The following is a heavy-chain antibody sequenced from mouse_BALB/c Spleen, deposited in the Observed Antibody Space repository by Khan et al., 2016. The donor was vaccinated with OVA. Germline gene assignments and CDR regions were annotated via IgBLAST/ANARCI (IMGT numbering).Heavy chain of an antibody. CDR2: IDPFSGGT. CDR1: GYSFTSYY. J-gene: IGHJ3*01. CDR3: TRHGYVAWFTY. Sequence: VQLQQPGPELMKPGASVKISCKASGYSFTSYYIHWVMQSHGKSLEWIGYIDPFSGGTTYNQKFKGNATLTVDKSSSTVYIHLSNLTSEDSAVYYCTRHGYVAWFTYWGQGTLVTVSA. V-gene: IGHV1S135*01. D-gene: IGHD2-2*01.